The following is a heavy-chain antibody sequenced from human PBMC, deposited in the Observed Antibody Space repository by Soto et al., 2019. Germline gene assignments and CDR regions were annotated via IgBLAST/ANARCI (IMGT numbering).Heavy chain of an antibody. D-gene: IGHD4-17*01. Sequence: PGESLKISCKGSGYSFTNYLIGWVRQMPGKGLEWMGLIYPGDSNTRYSPSFQGQVTISADKSISTAYLQWSSLKASDTAMYYCARLGDYVYYYYGLDVWGQGTAVTVSS. CDR3: ARLGDYVYYYYGLDV. J-gene: IGHJ6*02. CDR1: GYSFTNYL. CDR2: IYPGDSNT. V-gene: IGHV5-51*01.